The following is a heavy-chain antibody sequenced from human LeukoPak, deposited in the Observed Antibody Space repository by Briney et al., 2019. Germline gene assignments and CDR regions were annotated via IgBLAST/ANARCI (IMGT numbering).Heavy chain of an antibody. Sequence: SGTLSLTCAVSGGSISTSNWWSWVRQPPGKGLEWIGEIYHSGSTNYNPSLKSRVTISVDKSKNQFSLKLSSVTAADTAMYYCAKKTYDSSGLIPHPGVFDIWGQGTVVTVSS. J-gene: IGHJ3*02. CDR3: AKKTYDSSGLIPHPGVFDI. V-gene: IGHV4-4*02. CDR1: GGSISTSNW. CDR2: IYHSGST. D-gene: IGHD3-22*01.